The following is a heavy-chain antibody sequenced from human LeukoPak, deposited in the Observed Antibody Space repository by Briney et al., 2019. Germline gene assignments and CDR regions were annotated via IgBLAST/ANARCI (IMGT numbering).Heavy chain of an antibody. J-gene: IGHJ4*02. Sequence: GASVKVSCKASGGTFSSYAISWVRQAPGQGLEWMGGIIPIFGTANYAQKFQGRVTITADESTSTAYMELSSLRSEDTAVYYCARSGTTVVTPFDYWGQGTLVTVSS. V-gene: IGHV1-69*13. D-gene: IGHD4-23*01. CDR1: GGTFSSYA. CDR2: IIPIFGTA. CDR3: ARSGTTVVTPFDY.